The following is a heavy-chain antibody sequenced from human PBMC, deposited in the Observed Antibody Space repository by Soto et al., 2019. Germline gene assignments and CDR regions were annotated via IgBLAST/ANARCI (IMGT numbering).Heavy chain of an antibody. V-gene: IGHV3-23*01. CDR2: ISGSGGST. CDR3: SNRPRYYHMDV. J-gene: IGHJ6*02. Sequence: EAQLLESGGGLGQPGGSLKLSCAASGISFSNYVMTWVRQAPGKGLEWVSGISGSGGSTFYADSVKGRFTISRDNSKNRLYVEMNSLRAEDTAIYYCSNRPRYYHMDVWGQGNTVIVSS. CDR1: GISFSNYV.